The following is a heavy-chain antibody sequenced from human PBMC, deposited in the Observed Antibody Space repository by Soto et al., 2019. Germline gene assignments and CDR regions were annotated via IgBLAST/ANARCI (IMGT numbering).Heavy chain of an antibody. CDR3: ARGMTTVTTLDY. CDR2: IYHSGST. CDR1: CGSISSGGYS. D-gene: IGHD4-4*01. Sequence: SETLSLTCAVSCGSISSGGYSCSWIRQPPGKGLEWIGYIYHSGSTYYNPSLKSRVTISVDRSKNQFSLKLSSVTAADTAVYYCARGMTTVTTLDYWGQGTLVTVSS. V-gene: IGHV4-30-2*01. J-gene: IGHJ4*02.